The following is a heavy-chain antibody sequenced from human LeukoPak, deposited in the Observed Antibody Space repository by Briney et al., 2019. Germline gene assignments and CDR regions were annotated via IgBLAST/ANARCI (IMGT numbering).Heavy chain of an antibody. CDR3: ARYYYGSGSWTFDY. D-gene: IGHD3-10*01. CDR2: IYYSGST. J-gene: IGHJ4*02. CDR1: GGSISSNY. Sequence: PSGTLSLTCTVSGGSISSNYWSWIRQPREKGLEWIGHIYYSGSTNYNPSLKSRVTISADTSKNQFSLKLSSVSAADTAVYYCARYYYGSGSWTFDYWGQGTLVTVSA. V-gene: IGHV4-59*01.